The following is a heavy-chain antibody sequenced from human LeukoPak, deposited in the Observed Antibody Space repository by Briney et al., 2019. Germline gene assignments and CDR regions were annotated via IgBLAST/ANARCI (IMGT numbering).Heavy chain of an antibody. J-gene: IGHJ3*02. CDR3: AREGYCSSTSCPRDAFDI. Sequence: ASVKVSCKASGYTFTSYGISWVRQAPGQGLEWMGWISAHNGNTNYAQKLQGRVTTTTDTSTSTAYMELRSLRSDDTAVYYCAREGYCSSTSCPRDAFDIWGQGTMVTVSS. CDR2: ISAHNGNT. V-gene: IGHV1-18*01. D-gene: IGHD2-2*01. CDR1: GYTFTSYG.